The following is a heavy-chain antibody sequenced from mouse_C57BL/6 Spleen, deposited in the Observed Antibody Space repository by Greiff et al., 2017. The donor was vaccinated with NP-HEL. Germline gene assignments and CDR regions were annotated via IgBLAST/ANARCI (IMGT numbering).Heavy chain of an antibody. D-gene: IGHD3-2*02. V-gene: IGHV5-9-1*02. Sequence: EVKLMESGEGLVKPGGSLKLSCAASGFTFSSYAMSWVRQTPEKRLEWVAYISSGGDYIYYADTVKGRFTISRDNARNTLYLQMSSLKSEDTAMYYCTRDNQGPFAYWGQGTLVTVSA. J-gene: IGHJ3*01. CDR1: GFTFSSYA. CDR3: TRDNQGPFAY. CDR2: ISSGGDYI.